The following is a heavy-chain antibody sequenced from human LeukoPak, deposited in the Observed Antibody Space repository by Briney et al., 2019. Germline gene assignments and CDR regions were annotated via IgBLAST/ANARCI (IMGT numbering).Heavy chain of an antibody. J-gene: IGHJ3*02. Sequence: SETLSLTCTVSGGSISSYYWSWIRQPAGKGLEWIGRIYTSGSTNYYPSLKSRVTMSVDTSKNQFSLKLSSVTAADTAVYYCARDGVTADAFDIWGQGTMVTVSS. CDR1: GGSISSYY. CDR2: IYTSGST. V-gene: IGHV4-4*07. D-gene: IGHD2-8*01. CDR3: ARDGVTADAFDI.